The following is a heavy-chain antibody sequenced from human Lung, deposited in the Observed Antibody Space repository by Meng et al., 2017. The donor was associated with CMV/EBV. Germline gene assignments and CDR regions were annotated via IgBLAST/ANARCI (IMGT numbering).Heavy chain of an antibody. CDR3: VRDWKYS. CDR2: ISETSSYI. V-gene: IGHV3-21*01. Sequence: ESXKISCAASGFTFNSYAMNWVRQAPGKGLEWVSYISETSSYIYYADSVKGRFTISRDNANNSLYLQMSSLRAGDTALYYCVRDWKYSWGKGTLVTVAS. CDR1: GFTFNSYA. J-gene: IGHJ4*02. D-gene: IGHD1-1*01.